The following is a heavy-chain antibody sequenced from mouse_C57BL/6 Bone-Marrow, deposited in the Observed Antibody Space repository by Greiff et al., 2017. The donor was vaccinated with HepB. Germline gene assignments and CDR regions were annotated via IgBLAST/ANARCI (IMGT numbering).Heavy chain of an antibody. J-gene: IGHJ4*01. D-gene: IGHD1-1*01. V-gene: IGHV14-3*01. CDR2: IDPANGNT. Sequence: EVQLVESVAELVRPGASVKLSCTASGFNIKNTYMHWVKQRPEQGLEWIGRIDPANGNTKYAPKFQGKATITADTSSNTAYLQLSSLTSEDTAIYYCARPIYYYGSSPYYAMDYWGQGTSVTVSS. CDR3: ARPIYYYGSSPYYAMDY. CDR1: GFNIKNTY.